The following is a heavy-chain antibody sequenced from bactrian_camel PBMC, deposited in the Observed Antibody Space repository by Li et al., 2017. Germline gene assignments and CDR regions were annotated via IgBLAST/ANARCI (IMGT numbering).Heavy chain of an antibody. CDR3: AADTRPGGGWYCPALDDVTEYDS. V-gene: IGHV3S53*01. CDR1: GYIYSSNC. CDR2: FESDGST. J-gene: IGHJ4*01. Sequence: HVQLVESGGGSVQAGGSLRLSCAATGYIYSSNCMGWFRQAPGKEREGVAAFESDGSTRYADYVKGRFTISKDNAKNTLYLQMNSLEPEDTALYYCAADTRPGGGWYCPALDDVTEYDSWGQGTQVTVS. D-gene: IGHD6*01.